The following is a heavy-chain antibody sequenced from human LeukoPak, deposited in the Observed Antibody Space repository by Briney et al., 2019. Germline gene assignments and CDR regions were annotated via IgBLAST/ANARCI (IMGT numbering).Heavy chain of an antibody. V-gene: IGHV3-30-3*01. Sequence: PGGSLRLSCAASGFTFSSYAMHWVRQAPGKGLEWVAVISYDGSNKYYADSVKGRFTISRDNSKNTLYLQTNSLRAEDTAVYYCAKANHDATGTTWDSWGQGTLVTVSS. D-gene: IGHD1-1*01. CDR3: AKANHDATGTTWDS. CDR2: ISYDGSNK. CDR1: GFTFSSYA. J-gene: IGHJ4*02.